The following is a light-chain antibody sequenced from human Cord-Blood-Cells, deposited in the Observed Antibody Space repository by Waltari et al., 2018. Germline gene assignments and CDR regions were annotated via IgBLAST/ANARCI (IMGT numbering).Light chain of an antibody. V-gene: IGLV3-1*01. CDR1: KLGDKY. Sequence: SYELTQPPSVSVSPGQTASITCSGDKLGDKYACWYQQKPGQSPVLVIYQDSKRPSGIAERVSGSNAGNTATLTISGTQAMDEADYYCQAWDSSTYVFGTGTKVTVL. CDR2: QDS. J-gene: IGLJ1*01. CDR3: QAWDSSTYV.